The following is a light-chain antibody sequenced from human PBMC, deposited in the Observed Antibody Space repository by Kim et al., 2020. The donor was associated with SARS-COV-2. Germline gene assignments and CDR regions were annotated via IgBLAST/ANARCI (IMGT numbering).Light chain of an antibody. Sequence: ESMMTQSPANVSVSPGEKATLSCGASRTVAGNLAWYQQKPGQAPRLLIFGASTRATGIPARFSGSGSGTEFTLTISNLQSEDFAVYYCQQYNNWPPTFGQGTKLEI. CDR3: QQYNNWPPT. CDR1: RTVAGN. J-gene: IGKJ2*01. V-gene: IGKV3-15*01. CDR2: GAS.